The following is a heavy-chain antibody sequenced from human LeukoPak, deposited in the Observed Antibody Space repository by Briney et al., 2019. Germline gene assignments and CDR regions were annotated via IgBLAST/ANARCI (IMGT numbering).Heavy chain of an antibody. CDR3: ARDLIAVAGGTSFDY. V-gene: IGHV3-48*01. J-gene: IGHJ4*02. Sequence: GGSLRLSCAASGFTFSSYSMNWVRQAPGKGLEWVSYISSSSSTIYYAGSVKGRFTISRDNAKNSLYLQMNSLRAEDTAVYYCARDLIAVAGGTSFDYWGQGTLVTVSS. CDR1: GFTFSSYS. D-gene: IGHD6-19*01. CDR2: ISSSSSTI.